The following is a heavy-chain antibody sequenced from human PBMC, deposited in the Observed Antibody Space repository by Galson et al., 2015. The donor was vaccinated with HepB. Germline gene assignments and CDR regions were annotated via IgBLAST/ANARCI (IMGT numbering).Heavy chain of an antibody. Sequence: SVKVSCKASGYTFTSYGISWVRQAPGQGLEWMGWISAYNGNTNYAQKLQGRVTMTTDTSTSTAYMELRSLRSDDTAVYYCARDVEQQLVLAGSESFDYWGQGTLVTVSS. D-gene: IGHD6-13*01. CDR2: ISAYNGNT. CDR3: ARDVEQQLVLAGSESFDY. V-gene: IGHV1-18*01. J-gene: IGHJ4*02. CDR1: GYTFTSYG.